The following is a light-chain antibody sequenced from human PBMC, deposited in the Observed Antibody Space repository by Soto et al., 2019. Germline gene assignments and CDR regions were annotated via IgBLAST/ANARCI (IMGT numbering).Light chain of an antibody. Sequence: QSVLTQPPSASGSPGQSVTISCTGTSLDVGGYNYVSWYQQHPGKAPKLLIYEVIKRPPGVPERFSGSKSGNTASLTVSGLQAEDEADYYCCSYADSNNFEVFGGGTKLTVL. CDR3: CSYADSNNFEV. CDR2: EVI. J-gene: IGLJ2*01. CDR1: SLDVGGYNY. V-gene: IGLV2-8*01.